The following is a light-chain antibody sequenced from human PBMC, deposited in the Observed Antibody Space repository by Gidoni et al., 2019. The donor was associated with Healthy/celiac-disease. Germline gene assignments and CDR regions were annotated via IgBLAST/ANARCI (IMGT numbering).Light chain of an antibody. CDR2: SNK. V-gene: IGLV1-47*02. CDR3: AAWDDSLSGRYV. J-gene: IGLJ1*01. CDR1: SSNIGSNY. Sequence: SVLTHPPSASGPPGPRVTISCSGSSSNIGSNYVYWYQQLPGTAPKLLIYSNKQRPSGVPDRFSGSKSGTSASLAISGLRSEDEADYYCAAWDDSLSGRYVFGTGTKVTVL.